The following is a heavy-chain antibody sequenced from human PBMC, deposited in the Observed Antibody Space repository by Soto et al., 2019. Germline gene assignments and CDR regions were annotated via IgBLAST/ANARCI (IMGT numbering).Heavy chain of an antibody. CDR1: GYTFTSYD. D-gene: IGHD3-3*01. CDR3: ARAWDGLRFLEWLQMGYYYGMDV. Sequence: GASVKVSCKASGYTFTSYDINWVRQATGQGLEWMGWMNPNSGNTGYAQKFQGRVTMARNTSISTAYMELSSLRSEDTAVYYCARAWDGLRFLEWLQMGYYYGMDVWGQGTAVTVSS. V-gene: IGHV1-8*01. CDR2: MNPNSGNT. J-gene: IGHJ6*02.